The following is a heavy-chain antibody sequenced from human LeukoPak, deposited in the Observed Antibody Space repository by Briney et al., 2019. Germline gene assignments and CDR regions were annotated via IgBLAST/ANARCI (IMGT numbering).Heavy chain of an antibody. D-gene: IGHD3-10*01. CDR3: ARDPTLLWFGELLSYYYYCGMDV. J-gene: IGHJ6*02. CDR2: INPNSGGT. Sequence: GASVKVSCKASGYTFTGYYMHWVRQAPGQGLEWMGWINPNSGGTNYAQKFQGRVTMTRDTSISTAYMELSRLRSDGTAVYYCARDPTLLWFGELLSYYYYCGMDVWGQGTTVTVSS. V-gene: IGHV1-2*02. CDR1: GYTFTGYY.